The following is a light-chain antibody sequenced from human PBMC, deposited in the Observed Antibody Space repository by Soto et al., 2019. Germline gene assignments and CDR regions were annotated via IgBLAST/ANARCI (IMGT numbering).Light chain of an antibody. CDR3: SSFTTSRAYV. CDR2: EVT. Sequence: QSVLTQPASVSGSPGQSITISCTGTSSDVGAYNYVSWYQQQSGKAPKLIIHEVTNRPSGVSNRFSGSKSGNTASLTISGLQAEDEADYYCSSFTTSRAYVFGIGTKATVL. CDR1: SSDVGAYNY. J-gene: IGLJ1*01. V-gene: IGLV2-14*01.